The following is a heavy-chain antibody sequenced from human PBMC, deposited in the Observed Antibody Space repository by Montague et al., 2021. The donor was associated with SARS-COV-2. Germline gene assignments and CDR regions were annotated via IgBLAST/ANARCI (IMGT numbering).Heavy chain of an antibody. CDR3: ARPPSLHAFHLNGFYSLAS. J-gene: IGHJ4*02. Sequence: SLRLSCAASGFDFNGYALHWVRQAPGQGLEWVALISYEGSMKFYADSVKGRFTISRDSSKNTLYLAMNNLSPEDTAVHYCARPPSLHAFHLNGFYSLASWGRGTLVTVSS. V-gene: IGHV3-30*04. CDR2: ISYEGSMK. CDR1: GFDFNGYA. D-gene: IGHD3-9*01.